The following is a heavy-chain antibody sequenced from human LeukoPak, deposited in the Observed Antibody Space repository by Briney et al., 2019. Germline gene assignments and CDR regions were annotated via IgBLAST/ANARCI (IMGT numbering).Heavy chain of an antibody. CDR3: ARDLRGIHDY. CDR1: GFTFSSYW. D-gene: IGHD3-16*01. Sequence: PGGSLRLSCTASGFTFSSYWVHWVRQSQEKRLVWVSRINEDGRVTDYADSVKGRFTISRDNARNTLYLQMHSPRVEDTAVYYCARDLRGIHDYWGQGTLVTVSS. J-gene: IGHJ4*02. V-gene: IGHV3-74*01. CDR2: INEDGRVT.